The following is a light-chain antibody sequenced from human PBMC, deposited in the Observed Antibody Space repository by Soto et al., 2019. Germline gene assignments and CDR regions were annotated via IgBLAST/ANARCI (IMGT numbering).Light chain of an antibody. Sequence: EIVLTQSPATLSLSPGERATLSCRASQSVGSYLAWYQQKPGQAPRLLIYDASNRATGIPARFSGSGSGTDFTLTISSLEPEDFAVYYCQQRSNGGAFGPGTKVDIK. J-gene: IGKJ3*01. CDR2: DAS. CDR3: QQRSNGGA. CDR1: QSVGSY. V-gene: IGKV3-11*01.